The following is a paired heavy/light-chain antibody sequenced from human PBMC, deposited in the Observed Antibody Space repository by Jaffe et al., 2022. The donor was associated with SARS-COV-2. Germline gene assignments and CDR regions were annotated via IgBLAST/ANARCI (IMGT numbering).Light chain of an antibody. Sequence: DIVMTQSPDSLAVSLGERATINCKSSQSVLYSSNNKNYLAWYQQKPGQPPKLLIYWASTRESGVPDRFSGSGSGTDFTLTISSLQAEDVAVYYCQQYYSTPLTFGGGTKMEIK. CDR1: QSVLYSSNNKNY. CDR2: WAS. CDR3: QQYYSTPLT. V-gene: IGKV4-1*01. J-gene: IGKJ4*01.
Heavy chain of an antibody. D-gene: IGHD6-13*01. CDR1: GGSIRSYY. CDR3: ARGLITAAGPIYNWFDP. V-gene: IGHV4-59*01. CDR2: IYHSGST. J-gene: IGHJ5*02. Sequence: QVQLQESGPGLVKPSETLSLTCTVSGGSIRSYYWTWIRQPPGKGLEWIGYIYHSGSTNYNPSLKSRVTISVDTSKNQFSLKLSSVTAADTAVYYCARGLITAAGPIYNWFDPWGQGTLVTVSS.